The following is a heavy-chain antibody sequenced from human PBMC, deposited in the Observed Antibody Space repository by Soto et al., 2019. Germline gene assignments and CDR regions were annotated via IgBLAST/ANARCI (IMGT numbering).Heavy chain of an antibody. CDR2: LNSDGSST. Sequence: PGASLTLSCAAYGFTFSSYWVHWGRPGPAKGQVWVSRLNSDGSSTSYEDPVKGRFTISRDNAKNTLYLQMNSLRAEDTAVYYCAREVAAAGDYWGLGT. D-gene: IGHD6-13*01. CDR1: GFTFSSYW. J-gene: IGHJ4*02. V-gene: IGHV3-74*01. CDR3: AREVAAAGDY.